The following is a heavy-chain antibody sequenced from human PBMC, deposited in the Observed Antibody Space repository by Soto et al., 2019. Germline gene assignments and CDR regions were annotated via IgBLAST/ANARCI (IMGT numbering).Heavy chain of an antibody. Sequence: ASVKGSCKASGYTFTSYDINWVRQATGQGLEWMGWMNPNSGNTGYAQKFQGRVTMTRNTSISTAYMELSSLRSEDTAVYYCARGLAYSSSNYYYYYMDVWGKGTTVTVSS. D-gene: IGHD6-6*01. V-gene: IGHV1-8*01. CDR1: GYTFTSYD. CDR2: MNPNSGNT. CDR3: ARGLAYSSSNYYYYYMDV. J-gene: IGHJ6*03.